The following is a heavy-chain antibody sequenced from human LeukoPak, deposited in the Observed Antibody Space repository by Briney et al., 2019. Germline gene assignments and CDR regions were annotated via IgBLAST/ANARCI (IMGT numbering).Heavy chain of an antibody. V-gene: IGHV3-21*01. D-gene: IGHD3-10*02. CDR2: ISSSSSYI. CDR3: ARDEAMFGVVDNFDY. CDR1: GFTFSSYI. J-gene: IGHJ4*02. Sequence: GGSLRLSCAASGFTFSSYIMNWVRQAPGKGVEWVSSISSSSSYIYYADSVKGRFTISRDNAKNSLYLQMNSLRAEDKSVYYCARDEAMFGVVDNFDYWVQGTLVTVSS.